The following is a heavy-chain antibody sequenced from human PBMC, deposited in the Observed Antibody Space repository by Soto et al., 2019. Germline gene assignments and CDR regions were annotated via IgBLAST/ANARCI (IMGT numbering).Heavy chain of an antibody. CDR2: IIPRFAIT. V-gene: IGHV1-69*01. J-gene: IGHJ4*02. Sequence: QVQLVQSGAEVKKPGSSVTVSCKVSGGTFSGTAINWVRQAPGQGHEWLGGIIPRFAITHYAPKFQGRVAITADDSTSTAYMQLNSLRSDDTAVYHCVRAPHNDRFEFFHWGQGTRVSVSS. CDR1: GGTFSGTA. CDR3: VRAPHNDRFEFFH. D-gene: IGHD1-1*01.